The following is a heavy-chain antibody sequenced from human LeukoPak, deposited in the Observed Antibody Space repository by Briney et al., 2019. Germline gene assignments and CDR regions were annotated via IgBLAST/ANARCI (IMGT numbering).Heavy chain of an antibody. J-gene: IGHJ4*02. CDR2: FSGSGGST. Sequence: PGGSLRLSCAASGFTFSSYAMSWVRQAPGKGLEWLSPFSGSGGSTYYADAVKGRFTISRDNSKNTLYLQMNSLRAEDTAVYYCAKGGYYYDPTDLDYWGQGTLVTVSS. D-gene: IGHD3-22*01. V-gene: IGHV3-23*01. CDR3: AKGGYYYDPTDLDY. CDR1: GFTFSSYA.